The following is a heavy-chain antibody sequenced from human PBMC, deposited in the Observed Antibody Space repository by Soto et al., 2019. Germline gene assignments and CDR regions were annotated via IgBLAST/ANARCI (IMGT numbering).Heavy chain of an antibody. J-gene: IGHJ3*02. CDR2: ISGSGGST. CDR3: AKDSEPITMVRGVTLTVDAFDI. V-gene: IGHV3-23*01. Sequence: GGSLRLSCAASGFTFSSYAMSWVRQAPGKGLEWVSAISGSGGSTYYADSVKGRFTISRDNSKNTLYLQMNSLRAEDTAVYYCAKDSEPITMVRGVTLTVDAFDIWGQGTMVTVSS. CDR1: GFTFSSYA. D-gene: IGHD3-10*01.